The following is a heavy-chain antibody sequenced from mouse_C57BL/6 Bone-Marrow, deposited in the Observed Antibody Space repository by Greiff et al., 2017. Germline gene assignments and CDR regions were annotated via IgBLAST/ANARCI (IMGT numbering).Heavy chain of an antibody. D-gene: IGHD3-3*01. V-gene: IGHV1-50*01. Sequence: VKLQQPGAELVKPGASVKLSCKASGYTFTSYWMPWVKQRPGQGLEWIGEIDPSDSYTNYTQKFKGQATLTVEKYSSTAYMQLNILTSEVSAVYYCASEGLWPWFAYWGQGTLVTVSA. J-gene: IGHJ3*01. CDR3: ASEGLWPWFAY. CDR1: GYTFTSYW. CDR2: IDPSDSYT.